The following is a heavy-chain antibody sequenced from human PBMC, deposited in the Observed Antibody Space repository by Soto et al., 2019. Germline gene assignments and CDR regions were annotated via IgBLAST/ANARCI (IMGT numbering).Heavy chain of an antibody. CDR3: ARASLGEFRPAWVYFDY. Sequence: QVQLVQSAAEVKKPGSSVKVSCTASGGTFSSYAISWVRQAPGQGLEWMGGIIPIFGTANHAQKFQGRVTITADESTSTAYMELSSLRSEDTAVYYCARASLGEFRPAWVYFDYWGQGTLVTVSS. V-gene: IGHV1-69*01. D-gene: IGHD3-16*01. CDR1: GGTFSSYA. CDR2: IIPIFGTA. J-gene: IGHJ4*02.